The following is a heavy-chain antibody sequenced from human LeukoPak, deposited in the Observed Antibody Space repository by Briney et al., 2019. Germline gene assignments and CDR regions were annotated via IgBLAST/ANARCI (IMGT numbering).Heavy chain of an antibody. CDR2: IKNDGSTT. Sequence: PGGSLRLSCAASGFTFRNYRMHWVRQAPGKGLVWVARIKNDGSTTTYADSVKGRFTISRDNAKNMLFLQMSSLRVEDTAVYYCTRDLRYFGLDYWGQGSLVIVSS. J-gene: IGHJ4*02. V-gene: IGHV3-74*01. CDR1: GFTFRNYR. D-gene: IGHD3-9*01. CDR3: TRDLRYFGLDY.